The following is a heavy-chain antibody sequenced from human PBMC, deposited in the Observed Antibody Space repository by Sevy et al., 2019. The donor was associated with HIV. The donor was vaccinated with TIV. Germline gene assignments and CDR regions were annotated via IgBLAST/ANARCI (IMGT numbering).Heavy chain of an antibody. Sequence: GGSLRLSCVASGFTFSTYTMNWVRQAPGKGLEWISSISFSSNYIYYADSVKGRFTISRDNARNSLDLQMNSLGAEDTAVYYCARPYGSGSWEAFDVWGQGTMVTVSS. CDR2: ISFSSNYI. CDR1: GFTFSTYT. D-gene: IGHD3-10*01. J-gene: IGHJ3*01. V-gene: IGHV3-21*01. CDR3: ARPYGSGSWEAFDV.